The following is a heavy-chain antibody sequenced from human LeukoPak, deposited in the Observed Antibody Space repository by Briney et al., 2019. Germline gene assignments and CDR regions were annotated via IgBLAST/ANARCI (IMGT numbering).Heavy chain of an antibody. Sequence: SETLSLTCTVSGGSISSHYWSWIRQPPGKGLEWIGYIYYSGSTNYNPSLKSRVTISVDTSKNQFSLKLSSVTAADTAVYYCARVYCSSTSCYWFDPWGQGTLVTVSS. J-gene: IGHJ5*02. CDR1: GGSISSHY. V-gene: IGHV4-59*11. CDR3: ARVYCSSTSCYWFDP. D-gene: IGHD2-2*01. CDR2: IYYSGST.